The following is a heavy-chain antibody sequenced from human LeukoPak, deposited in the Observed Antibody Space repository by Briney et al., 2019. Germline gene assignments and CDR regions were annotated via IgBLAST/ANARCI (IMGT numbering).Heavy chain of an antibody. Sequence: SQTLSLTCAISGDSVSSNSAAWNWIRQSPSRGLEWLGRTYNRSKWYNDYAVSVKSRITINPNTSKNQFSLQRNSVTPEDTAVYYCASGRDYYHRSGRFNGYYYYYYYMDVWGKGTTVIVSS. CDR1: GDSVSSNSAA. CDR3: ASGRDYYHRSGRFNGYYYYYYYMDV. V-gene: IGHV6-1*01. CDR2: TYNRSKWYN. J-gene: IGHJ6*03. D-gene: IGHD3-22*01.